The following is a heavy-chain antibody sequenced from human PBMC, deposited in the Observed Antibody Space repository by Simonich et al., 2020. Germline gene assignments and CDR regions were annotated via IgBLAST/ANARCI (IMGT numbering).Heavy chain of an antibody. J-gene: IGHJ6*03. CDR1: GYTFTGYY. D-gene: IGHD7-27*01. CDR2: INPNSGGT. V-gene: IGHV1-2*02. CDR3: ARGALTGDYYYMDV. Sequence: QVQLVQSGAEVKKPGASVKVSCKASGYTFTGYYMHWVRQAPGQGLEWMGVINPNSGGTNNAQKFQGRVTMTRDTSISTAYMELSRLRSDDTAVYYCARGALTGDYYYMDVWGKGTTVTVSS.